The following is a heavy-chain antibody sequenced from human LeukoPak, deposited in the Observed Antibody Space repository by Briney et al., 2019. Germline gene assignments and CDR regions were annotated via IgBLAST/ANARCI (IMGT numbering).Heavy chain of an antibody. D-gene: IGHD3-10*01. Sequence: SETLSLTCTVSGGSISSYYWSWIRQPPGKGLEWIGSMYYSGNIYYNPSLKSRVTISVDTSKNQFSLKLKSVTAADTAVYYCASFRYGSGTHYFDYWGQGTLVTVSS. V-gene: IGHV4-59*05. CDR2: MYYSGNI. J-gene: IGHJ4*02. CDR3: ASFRYGSGTHYFDY. CDR1: GGSISSYY.